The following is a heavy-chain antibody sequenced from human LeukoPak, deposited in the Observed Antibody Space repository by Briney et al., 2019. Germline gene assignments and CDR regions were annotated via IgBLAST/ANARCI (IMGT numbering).Heavy chain of an antibody. CDR1: GFTFSDYY. D-gene: IGHD6-19*01. J-gene: IGHJ6*02. CDR2: ISSSGSTI. Sequence: PGGSLRLSCAASGFTFSDYYMSWIRQAPGKGLEWVSYISSSGSTIYYADSVKGRFTISRDNAKNSLYLQMNSLRAEDTAVYYCARDYSSLIAVAFYGMDVWGQGTTVTVSS. V-gene: IGHV3-11*01. CDR3: ARDYSSLIAVAFYGMDV.